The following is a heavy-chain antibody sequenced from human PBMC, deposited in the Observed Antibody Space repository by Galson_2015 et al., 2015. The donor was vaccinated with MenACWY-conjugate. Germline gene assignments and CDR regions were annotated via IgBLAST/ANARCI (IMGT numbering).Heavy chain of an antibody. CDR3: ARWASSSWQAIDY. D-gene: IGHD6-13*01. CDR2: IYPSDSDT. V-gene: IGHV5-51*01. Sequence: QSGAEVKKPGESLKISCKGSGYSFTSDWIGWVRQMPGKGLEWMGIIYPSDSDTKYSPSFQGQVTISADKSISTAYLQWSSLKASDTAMYYCARWASSSWQAIDYWGQGTLVTVSP. J-gene: IGHJ4*02. CDR1: GYSFTSDW.